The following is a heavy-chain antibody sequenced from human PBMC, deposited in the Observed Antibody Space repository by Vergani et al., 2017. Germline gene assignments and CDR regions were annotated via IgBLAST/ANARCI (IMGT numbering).Heavy chain of an antibody. CDR2: ISSRSTYT. CDR1: GFTFGDYA. V-gene: IGHV3-21*01. CDR3: ARGYKYDNSGYYYYLPDY. Sequence: EVQLVESGGGLVQPGRSLRLSCTASGFTFGDYAMSWFRQAPGKGLEWVSSISSRSTYTYYADSMKGRFTISRDNAKNSLYLQMNSLRAEDTAVYYCARGYKYDNSGYYYYLPDYWGQGTLVTVSS. J-gene: IGHJ4*02. D-gene: IGHD3-22*01.